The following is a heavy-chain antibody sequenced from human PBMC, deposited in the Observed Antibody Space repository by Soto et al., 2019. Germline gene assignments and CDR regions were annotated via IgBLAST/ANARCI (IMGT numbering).Heavy chain of an antibody. CDR2: LHNSGAT. D-gene: IGHD3-10*01. J-gene: IGHJ5*02. V-gene: IGHV4-59*12. Sequence: SETLSLTCSVSGTTISTYDLSWIRQPPGKGLDWIGTLHNSGATKYSLPLKSRVIISGDRSKNQISLMLSSVTAADTAIYYCARDIGPYGNPSRRFDHWGPGTLVTVSS. CDR3: ARDIGPYGNPSRRFDH. CDR1: GTTISTYD.